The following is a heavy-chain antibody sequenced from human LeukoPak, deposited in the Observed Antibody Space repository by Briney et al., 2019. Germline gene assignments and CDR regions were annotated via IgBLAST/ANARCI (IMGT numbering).Heavy chain of an antibody. CDR2: INHFGTT. CDR1: GESFRGPY. J-gene: IGHJ4*02. D-gene: IGHD1-26*01. CDR3: ARQSQSGSSY. V-gene: IGHV4-34*01. Sequence: SETLSLTCAVYGESFRGPYWSWVRQTPGKGLEWIGEINHFGTTKSNPSLKSRVTISVDTSKNQFSLNLTSVTAADAAVYYCARQSQSGSSYWGQGIRVTVSS.